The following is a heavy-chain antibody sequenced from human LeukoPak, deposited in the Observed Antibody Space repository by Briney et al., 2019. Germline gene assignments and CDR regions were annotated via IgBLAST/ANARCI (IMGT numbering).Heavy chain of an antibody. D-gene: IGHD3-22*01. Sequence: SVKVSCKASGGTFNTHPISWVRQAPGQGLEWMGGILPFLGQANFAQTFQDRLTITADKSTTTVYMELSSLRAADTAVYYCARVGYDSSGYYFDNWGQGTLVTVSS. CDR2: ILPFLGQA. CDR3: ARVGYDSSGYYFDN. V-gene: IGHV1-69*06. J-gene: IGHJ4*02. CDR1: GGTFNTHP.